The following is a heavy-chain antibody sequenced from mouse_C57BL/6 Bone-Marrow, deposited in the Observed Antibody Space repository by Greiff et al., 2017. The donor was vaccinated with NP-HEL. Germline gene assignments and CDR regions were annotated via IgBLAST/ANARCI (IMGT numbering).Heavy chain of an antibody. J-gene: IGHJ3*01. CDR3: ARRELRLRFAY. V-gene: IGHV1-81*01. CDR1: GYTFTSYG. D-gene: IGHD3-2*02. Sequence: QVQLKQSGAELARPGASVKLSCKASGYTFTSYGISWVKQRTGQGLEWIGEIYPRSGNTYYNEKFKGKATLTADKSSSTAYMELRSLTSEDSAVYFCARRELRLRFAYWGQGTLVTVSA. CDR2: IYPRSGNT.